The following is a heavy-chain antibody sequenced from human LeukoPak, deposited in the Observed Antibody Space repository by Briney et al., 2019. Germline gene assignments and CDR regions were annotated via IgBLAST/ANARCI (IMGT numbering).Heavy chain of an antibody. CDR1: GYTLTELS. J-gene: IGHJ4*02. CDR3: AKGMAAYCDGDCSSRTFDY. CDR2: FDREDGET. Sequence: EASVKVSCKVSGYTLTELSMHWVRQAPGKGLEWMGGFDREDGETIYAQKFQGRVTMTEDTSTDTAYMELSSLRAEDTAIYYCAKGMAAYCDGDCSSRTFDYWGQGTLVAVSS. D-gene: IGHD2-21*02. V-gene: IGHV1-24*01.